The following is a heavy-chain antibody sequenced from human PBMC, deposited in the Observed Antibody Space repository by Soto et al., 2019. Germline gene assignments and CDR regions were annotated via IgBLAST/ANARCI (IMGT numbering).Heavy chain of an antibody. CDR3: AKEQLTAVADYFDY. CDR2: ISYDGSNK. D-gene: IGHD6-19*01. V-gene: IGHV3-30*04. J-gene: IGHJ4*02. CDR1: GFTFSSYA. Sequence: GGSLRLSCAASGFTFSSYAMHWVRQAPGKGLEWVAVISYDGSNKYYADSVKGRFTISRDNSKNTLYLQMNSLRAEDTAVYYCAKEQLTAVADYFDYWGQGTLVTSPQ.